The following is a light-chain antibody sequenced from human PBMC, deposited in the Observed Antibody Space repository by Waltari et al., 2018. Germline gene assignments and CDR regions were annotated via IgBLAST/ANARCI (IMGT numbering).Light chain of an antibody. CDR2: VNN. V-gene: IGLV1-40*01. J-gene: IGLJ3*02. CDR3: QSYDSSLSGVV. CDR1: SSNIGADSG. Sequence: QSVLTQPPSVSGAPGQRVTISCTGSSSNIGADSGVHWYQHLPGTAPKLLIYVNNNRPSGCSDRFSGSKSGTSASLAITGLQAEDEADYYCQSYDSSLSGVVFGGGTKVTVL.